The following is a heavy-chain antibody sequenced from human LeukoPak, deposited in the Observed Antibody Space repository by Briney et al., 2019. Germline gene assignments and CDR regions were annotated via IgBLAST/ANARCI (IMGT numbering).Heavy chain of an antibody. CDR2: IYHSGST. J-gene: IGHJ5*02. CDR3: ARDLRAFWSGYGRPTYHNWFDP. D-gene: IGHD3-3*01. Sequence: PSETLSLTCTVSGGSISSGGYYWSWIRQPPGKGLEWIGYIYHSGSTYYNPSLKSRVTMSVDTSKNQFSLKLSSVTAADTAVYYCARDLRAFWSGYGRPTYHNWFDPWGQGTLVTVSS. V-gene: IGHV4-30-2*01. CDR1: GGSISSGGYY.